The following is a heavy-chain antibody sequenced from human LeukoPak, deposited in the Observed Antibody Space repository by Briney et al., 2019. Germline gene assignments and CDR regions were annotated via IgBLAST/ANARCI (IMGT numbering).Heavy chain of an antibody. Sequence: SETLSLTCTVSGGSVSSGDYYWSWSRQPPGKGLEWIGYIYYSGSTYYNPSLKSRVTISVDTSKDQFSLKLSSVTAADTAVYYCARVTITSAFDMWGQGTVVTVSS. CDR1: GGSVSSGDYY. CDR3: ARVTITSAFDM. V-gene: IGHV4-30-4*01. J-gene: IGHJ3*02. CDR2: IYYSGST. D-gene: IGHD4/OR15-4a*01.